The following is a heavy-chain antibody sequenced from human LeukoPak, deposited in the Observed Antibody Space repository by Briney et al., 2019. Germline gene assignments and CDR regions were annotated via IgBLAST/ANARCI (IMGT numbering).Heavy chain of an antibody. CDR2: ISSSSSYI. CDR1: GFTFSSYS. Sequence: GGSLRLSCAASGFTFSSYSMNWVRQAPGKGLEWVSSISSSSSYIFYADSVRGRFTISRDNAKNSLYLQMNSLRAEDTAVYYCARGHCGWYAGDYWGQGTLVTVSS. D-gene: IGHD6-19*01. CDR3: ARGHCGWYAGDY. J-gene: IGHJ4*02. V-gene: IGHV3-21*01.